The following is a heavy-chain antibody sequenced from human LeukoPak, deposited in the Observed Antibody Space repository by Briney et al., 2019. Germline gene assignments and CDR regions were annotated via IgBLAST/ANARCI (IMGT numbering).Heavy chain of an antibody. J-gene: IGHJ4*02. CDR1: GGSISSLY. CDR2: IYYTGST. Sequence: SETLSPTCSVSGGSISSLYWSWIRQPPGKGLEWIGYIYYTGSTNYNPSLKSRVTMFVDMSKNQFSLRLSSVTAADTAVYYCARHSAYSSSSPFDYWGQGTLVTVSS. CDR3: ARHSAYSSSSPFDY. D-gene: IGHD6-6*01. V-gene: IGHV4-59*08.